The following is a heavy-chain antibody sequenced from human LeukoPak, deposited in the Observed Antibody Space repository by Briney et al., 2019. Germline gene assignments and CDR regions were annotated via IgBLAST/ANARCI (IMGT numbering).Heavy chain of an antibody. CDR2: IRYDGSNK. CDR3: AKVFGSSPYYFDY. Sequence: GGSLRLSCAASGFTFSSYGMHWVRQAPGKGLEWVAFIRYDGSNKYYADSVKGRFTISRDNSKNTLYLQMNSLRAEDTAVYYCAKVFGSSPYYFDYWGQGTLVTVSS. CDR1: GFTFSSYG. J-gene: IGHJ4*02. D-gene: IGHD6-13*01. V-gene: IGHV3-30*02.